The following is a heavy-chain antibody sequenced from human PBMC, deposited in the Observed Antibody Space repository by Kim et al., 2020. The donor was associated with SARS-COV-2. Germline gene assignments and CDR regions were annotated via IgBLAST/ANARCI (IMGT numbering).Heavy chain of an antibody. Sequence: SETLSLTCAVYGGSFSGYYWSWIRQPPGKGLEWIGEINHSGSTNYNPSLKSRVTISVDTSKNQFSLKLSSVTAADTAVYYCARGQGGNSGDYFDYWGQGTLVTVSS. CDR3: ARGQGGNSGDYFDY. V-gene: IGHV4-34*01. CDR2: INHSGST. CDR1: GGSFSGYY. D-gene: IGHD2-21*02. J-gene: IGHJ4*02.